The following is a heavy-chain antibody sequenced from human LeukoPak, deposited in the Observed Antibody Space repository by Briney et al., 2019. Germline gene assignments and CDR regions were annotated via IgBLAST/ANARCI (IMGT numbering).Heavy chain of an antibody. CDR2: INYGGSA. D-gene: IGHD2-8*02. Sequence: SEPLSLTCTVSGGSMNSYYGSWIRQPPGKRPEGIGDINYGGSAKYNPSLKSRVTISIDTSKNQFSLNLLSMTAEDTAIYYCVRVGDSATGSVLDNWGPGTLVTVSS. CDR1: GGSMNSYY. V-gene: IGHV4-59*01. CDR3: VRVGDSATGSVLDN. J-gene: IGHJ4*02.